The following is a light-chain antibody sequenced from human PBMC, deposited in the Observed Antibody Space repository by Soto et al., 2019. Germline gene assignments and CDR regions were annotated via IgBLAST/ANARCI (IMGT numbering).Light chain of an antibody. CDR1: NIGSKN. CDR2: KDS. J-gene: IGLJ2*01. CDR3: QVWDSSVV. Sequence: SYELTQPLSVSVALGQTARITCKGNNIGSKNVHWYQQKPGQAPVVVIYKDSNRPSGIPERFSGSNSGNTATLTISRAQAGDEADYYCQVWDSSVVFCGVTKLTVL. V-gene: IGLV3-9*01.